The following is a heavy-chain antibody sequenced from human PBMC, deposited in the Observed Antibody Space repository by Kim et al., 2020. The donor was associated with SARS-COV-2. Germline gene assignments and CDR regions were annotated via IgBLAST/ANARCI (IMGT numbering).Heavy chain of an antibody. J-gene: IGHJ4*02. CDR2: IYYSGST. Sequence: SETLSLTCTVSGGSISSSSYYWGWIRQPPGKGLEWIGSIYYSGSTYYNPSLKSRVTISVDTSKNQFSLKLSSVTAADTAVYYCARHKAVLLWFGELLYQFDYWGQGTLVTVSS. V-gene: IGHV4-39*01. CDR3: ARHKAVLLWFGELLYQFDY. D-gene: IGHD3-10*01. CDR1: GGSISSSSYY.